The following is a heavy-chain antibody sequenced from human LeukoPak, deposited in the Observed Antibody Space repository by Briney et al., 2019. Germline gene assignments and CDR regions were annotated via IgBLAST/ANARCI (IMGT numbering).Heavy chain of an antibody. CDR2: ISWNSGSI. D-gene: IGHD3-10*01. Sequence: GGSLRLSCAASGFTFDDYAMHWVRQAPGKGLEWVSGISWNSGSIGYADSVKGRFTISRDNAKNSLYLQMNSLRAEDTASYYCARSMVRGVIITGRAFDIWGQGTMVTVSS. CDR1: GFTFDDYA. V-gene: IGHV3-9*01. J-gene: IGHJ3*02. CDR3: ARSMVRGVIITGRAFDI.